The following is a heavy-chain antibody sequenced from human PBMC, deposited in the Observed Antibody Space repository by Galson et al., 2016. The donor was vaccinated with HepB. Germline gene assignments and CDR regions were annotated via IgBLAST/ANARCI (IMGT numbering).Heavy chain of an antibody. D-gene: IGHD3-9*01. V-gene: IGHV4-34*01. CDR1: GGSFSEYY. Sequence: ETLSLTCAVYGGSFSEYYWSWIRQPPGKGLAWIGEINHRGSTNFNPSLKSRVTMSVDTSKNQFSLKLSSVTAADTAVYYCAKSGRLRCFAWLIHDPFGVWGQGTMVTVSS. CDR3: AKSGRLRCFAWLIHDPFGV. J-gene: IGHJ3*01. CDR2: INHRGST.